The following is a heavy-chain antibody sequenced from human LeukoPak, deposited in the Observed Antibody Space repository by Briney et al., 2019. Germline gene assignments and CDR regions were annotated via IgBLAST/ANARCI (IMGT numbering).Heavy chain of an antibody. J-gene: IGHJ4*02. CDR2: LYNSGTT. CDR3: VRGRTTYLYFDD. CDR1: GFIVSSHY. D-gene: IGHD1-1*01. Sequence: GGSLRLSCAASGFIVSSHYMSWVRQAPGKGLEWVSVLYNSGTTYYADSVRGRFTISRDDSKNTVYLQMNSLRAEDTAVYYCVRGRTTYLYFDDWGQGTLVTVSS. V-gene: IGHV3-53*01.